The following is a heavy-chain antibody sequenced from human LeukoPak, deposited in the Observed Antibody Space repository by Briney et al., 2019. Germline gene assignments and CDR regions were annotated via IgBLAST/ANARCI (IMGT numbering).Heavy chain of an antibody. J-gene: IGHJ1*01. CDR3: ARGTLFSEYFQH. CDR2: IYYSGST. D-gene: IGHD3-3*01. CDR1: GGSISSSSYY. Sequence: SEILSLTCTVSGGSISSSSYYWGWIRQPPGKVLEWIGSIYYSGSTYYNPSLKSRVTISVDTSKNQFSLKLSSVTAADTAVYYCARGTLFSEYFQHWGQGTLVTVSS. V-gene: IGHV4-39*07.